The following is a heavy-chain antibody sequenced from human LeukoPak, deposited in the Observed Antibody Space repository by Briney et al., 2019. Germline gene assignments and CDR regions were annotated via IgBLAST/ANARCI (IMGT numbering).Heavy chain of an antibody. V-gene: IGHV1-18*01. D-gene: IGHD3-10*01. CDR2: IRGYNTNT. CDR1: GYTFTTYG. CDR3: ARDLVIDGSGSYFDP. J-gene: IGHJ5*02. Sequence: ASVRVSCKASGYTFTTYGISWVRQAPGQGLEWMGWIRGYNTNTNYAQKFHGRVTMTIDTSTSTAYMELSSLRSDDTAVYYCARDLVIDGSGSYFDPWGQGTLVTVSS.